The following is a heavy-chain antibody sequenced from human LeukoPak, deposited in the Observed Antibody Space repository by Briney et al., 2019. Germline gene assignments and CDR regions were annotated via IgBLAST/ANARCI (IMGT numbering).Heavy chain of an antibody. CDR1: GFTFSSYW. V-gene: IGHV3-7*01. Sequence: PGGSLRLSCAASGFTFSSYWMSWVRQAPGKGLEWVANIKQDGSEKYYVDSVKGRFTISRDNAKNSLYLQMNSLRAEDTAVYYRAKEEGEEAFPLSFDHRGQGTLVHVSS. J-gene: IGHJ4*01. CDR2: IKQDGSEK. D-gene: IGHD2/OR15-2a*01. CDR3: AKEEGEEAFPLSFDH.